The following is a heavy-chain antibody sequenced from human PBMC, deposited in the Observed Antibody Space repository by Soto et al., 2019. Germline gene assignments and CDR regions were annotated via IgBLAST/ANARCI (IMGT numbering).Heavy chain of an antibody. CDR3: VKDFGDTSGPPQFFDY. CDR1: EVTCIGCG. V-gene: IGHV3-30*18. J-gene: IGHJ4*02. Sequence: RVPSAASEVTCIGCGRRWILQTQGKGLEWVALMSYDGNKISYADSVKGRFTISRDYSKDTLFLQMNSLRPEDTAVYYCVKDFGDTSGPPQFFDYWGQGALVTVSS. D-gene: IGHD3-22*01. CDR2: MSYDGNKI.